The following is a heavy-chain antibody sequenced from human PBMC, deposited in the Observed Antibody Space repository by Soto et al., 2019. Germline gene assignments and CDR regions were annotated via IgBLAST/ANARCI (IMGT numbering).Heavy chain of an antibody. Sequence: SETLSLTCTVSGGSISSGGYYWSWIRQHPGKGLEWIGYIYYSGSTYYNPSLKSRVTISVDTSKNQFSLKLSSVTAADTAVYYCARVMXMVTRTAGVVYYYGMDVWGQGTTVTVSS. CDR2: IYYSGST. CDR1: GGSISSGGYY. CDR3: ARVMXMVTRTAGVVYYYGMDV. V-gene: IGHV4-31*03. J-gene: IGHJ6*02. D-gene: IGHD5-18*01.